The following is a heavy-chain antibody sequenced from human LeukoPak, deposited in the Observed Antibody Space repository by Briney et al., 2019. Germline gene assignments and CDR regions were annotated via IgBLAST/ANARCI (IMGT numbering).Heavy chain of an antibody. CDR1: GGTFSSYA. CDR2: IIPILGIA. V-gene: IGHV1-69*04. Sequence: SVKVSCKASGGTFSSYAISWVRQAPGQGLEWMGRIIPILGIANYAQKFQGRVTITSDKSTSTAYMELSSLRSEDTAVYYCGRGGDCCDAFDIWGQGTMVTVSS. D-gene: IGHD2-21*02. J-gene: IGHJ3*02. CDR3: GRGGDCCDAFDI.